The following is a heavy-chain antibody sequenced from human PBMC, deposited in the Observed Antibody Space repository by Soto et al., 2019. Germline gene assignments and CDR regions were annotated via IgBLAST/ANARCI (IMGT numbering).Heavy chain of an antibody. CDR1: GGSFSGYS. D-gene: IGHD3-16*02. V-gene: IGHV4-34*01. J-gene: IGHJ3*02. Sequence: NPSLTCDVYGGSFSGYSWSWIRQPPLHVPAWLGEINHSGSANYSPSLTSRVTISVDTSKNQFSLKLSSVTAADTAVYYCARPPGGLRLGELSLYGAFDIWGQGTMLTDSS. CDR3: ARPPGGLRLGELSLYGAFDI. CDR2: INHSGSA.